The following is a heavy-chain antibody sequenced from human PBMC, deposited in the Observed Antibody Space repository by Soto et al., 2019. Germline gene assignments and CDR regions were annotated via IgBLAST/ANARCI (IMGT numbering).Heavy chain of an antibody. V-gene: IGHV1-2*02. J-gene: IGHJ4*02. CDR3: TRASAVAGGSSNSLPNDY. D-gene: IGHD6-19*01. Sequence: ASVKVSCKASGYTFTDYYMHCVLQSALQWLEWMGCINPSSGATSYAQNFQGRVTMTRDTSISTFYMELSRLSSDDTAIYYCTRASAVAGGSSNSLPNDYWGQGTLVTVSS. CDR1: GYTFTDYY. CDR2: INPSSGAT.